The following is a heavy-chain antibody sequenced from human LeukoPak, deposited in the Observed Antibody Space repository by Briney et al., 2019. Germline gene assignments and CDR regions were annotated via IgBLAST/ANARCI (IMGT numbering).Heavy chain of an antibody. J-gene: IGHJ4*02. Sequence: ASVKVSCKASGYTFTGYYMHWVRQAPGQGLEWMGWINPNSGGTNYAQKFQGRVTMTRDTSIYTASTELSGLQSDDTAVYYCAREQEAVDGASFDYWGQGTLVTVSS. V-gene: IGHV1-2*02. CDR2: INPNSGGT. CDR1: GYTFTGYY. CDR3: AREQEAVDGASFDY. D-gene: IGHD6-19*01.